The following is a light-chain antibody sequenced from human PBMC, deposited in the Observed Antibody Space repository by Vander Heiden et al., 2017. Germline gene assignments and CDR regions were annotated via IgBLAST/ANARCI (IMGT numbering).Light chain of an antibody. CDR1: SSNIANNY. J-gene: IGLJ3*02. Sequence: QSVLTQPPSVSAAPGQKVTSSCSGSSSNIANNYVSWYQQFQGTTPKLLISDNNKRPSGIPDRFSGSKSGTSATLGITGLQTGDEADYYCSTWDSSLSGVVFGGGTKVSVL. V-gene: IGLV1-51*01. CDR3: STWDSSLSGVV. CDR2: DNN.